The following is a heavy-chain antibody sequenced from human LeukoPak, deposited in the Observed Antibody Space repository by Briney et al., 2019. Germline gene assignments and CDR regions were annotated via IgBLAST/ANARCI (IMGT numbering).Heavy chain of an antibody. J-gene: IGHJ4*02. V-gene: IGHV3-33*01. CDR1: GFTFSSYG. CDR2: IWYDGSNR. CDR3: ARGLRPPATVPDY. Sequence: GGSLRLSCAASGFTFSSYGMHWVRQAPGKGLEWVAVIWYDGSNRYYADSVKGRFTISRDNSKNTLYLQMNSLRAEDTAVYYRARGLRPPATVPDYWGQGTLVTVSS. D-gene: IGHD3-16*01.